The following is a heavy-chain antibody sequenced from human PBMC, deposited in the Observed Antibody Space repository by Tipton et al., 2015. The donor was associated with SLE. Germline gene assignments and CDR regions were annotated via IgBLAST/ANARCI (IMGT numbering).Heavy chain of an antibody. CDR3: ARGIAAAERPEYFQH. D-gene: IGHD6-13*01. V-gene: IGHV4-31*03. CDR2: IYYSGST. J-gene: IGHJ1*01. Sequence: TLSLTCTVSGGSISSGGYYWSWICQHPGKGLEWIGYIYYSGSTYYNPSLKSRVTISVDTSKNQFSLKLSSVTAADTAVYYCARGIAAAERPEYFQHWGQGTLVTVSS. CDR1: GGSISSGGYY.